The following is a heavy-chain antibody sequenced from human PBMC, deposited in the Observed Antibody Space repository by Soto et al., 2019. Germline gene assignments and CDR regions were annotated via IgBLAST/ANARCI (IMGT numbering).Heavy chain of an antibody. V-gene: IGHV4-59*01. J-gene: IGHJ4*02. Sequence: PSATLSLTCTVSGGTISSYYWTSIRQPPGKELEYIAYMSNSGTTGSNPSLKSRVTISMDTSKNQFSLQLRSVTAADTAVDDCARAPELFFFDFWVKGTLVTVS. D-gene: IGHD3-16*01. CDR2: MSNSGTT. CDR1: GGTISSYY. CDR3: ARAPELFFFDF.